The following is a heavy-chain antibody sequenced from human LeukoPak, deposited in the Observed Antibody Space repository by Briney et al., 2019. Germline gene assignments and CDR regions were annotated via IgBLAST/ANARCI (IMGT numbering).Heavy chain of an antibody. Sequence: GGSLRLSCAASGFTFSSNWMHWVRQAPGKGLVWVSRIISNENSATYADSVKGRFTISRDNAKNTLYLQMNSLRAEDTAVYYCASTMVRGVPPYYYYYGMDVWGQGTTVTVSS. CDR3: ASTMVRGVPPYYYYYGMDV. CDR1: GFTFSSNW. D-gene: IGHD3-10*01. CDR2: IISNENSA. V-gene: IGHV3-74*01. J-gene: IGHJ6*02.